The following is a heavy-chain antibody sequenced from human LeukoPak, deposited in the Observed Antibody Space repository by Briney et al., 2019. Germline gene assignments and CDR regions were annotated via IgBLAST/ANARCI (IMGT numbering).Heavy chain of an antibody. D-gene: IGHD4-17*01. CDR2: ISAYNGNT. CDR3: ARDRVATVTTWGDY. Sequence: ASVKVSCKASGYTFTGYYMHWVRQAPGQGLEWMGWISAYNGNTNYAQKLQGRVTMTTDTSTSTAYMELRSLRSDDTAVYYCARDRVATVTTWGDYWGQGTLVTVSS. CDR1: GYTFTGYY. V-gene: IGHV1-18*04. J-gene: IGHJ4*02.